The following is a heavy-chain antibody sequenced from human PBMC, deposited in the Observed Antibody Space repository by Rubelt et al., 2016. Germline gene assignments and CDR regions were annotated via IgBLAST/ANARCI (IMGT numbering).Heavy chain of an antibody. CDR3: ARTIHGYSYGYDFDY. Sequence: QLQLQESGPGLVKPSETLSLTCTVPGGSIRSSRYYWGWIRQPAGKGLEWIGSIYYTGSTYYNPSLNRRVTESVDTSKKQFSLSLSFVTAADTAVYYCARTIHGYSYGYDFDYWGQGTLVTVSS. CDR1: GGSIRSSRYY. J-gene: IGHJ4*02. CDR2: IYYTGST. D-gene: IGHD5-18*01. V-gene: IGHV4-39*01.